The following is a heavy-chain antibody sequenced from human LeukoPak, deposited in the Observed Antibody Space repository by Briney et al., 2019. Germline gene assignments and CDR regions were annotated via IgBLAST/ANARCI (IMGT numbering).Heavy chain of an antibody. J-gene: IGHJ4*02. CDR3: AKDIYGGNSAGQFDY. Sequence: GGSLRLSCAASGFTFSAYSMTWVRQAPGKGLEWVSAISGSGASTYYADSVKGRFTISRDNSKNTLSLQMNSLRAEDTAVYHCAKDIYGGNSAGQFDYWGQGTLVTVSS. CDR1: GFTFSAYS. V-gene: IGHV3-23*01. CDR2: ISGSGAST. D-gene: IGHD4-23*01.